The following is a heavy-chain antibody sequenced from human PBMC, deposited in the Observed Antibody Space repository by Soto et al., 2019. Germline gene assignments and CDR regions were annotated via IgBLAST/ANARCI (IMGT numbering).Heavy chain of an antibody. CDR3: ARPHDSSGFYSAFDY. D-gene: IGHD3-22*01. J-gene: IGHJ4*02. CDR2: ISSSSSIYT. Sequence: QVQLVESGGGLVKPGGSLRLSCAASGFTFSDYYMSWIRQAPGKGLEWVSYISSSSSIYTNYADSVKRRFTISRDNAKNSLYLQMTSLRADDTAVYYCARPHDSSGFYSAFDYWGQGTLVTVSS. CDR1: GFTFSDYY. V-gene: IGHV3-11*06.